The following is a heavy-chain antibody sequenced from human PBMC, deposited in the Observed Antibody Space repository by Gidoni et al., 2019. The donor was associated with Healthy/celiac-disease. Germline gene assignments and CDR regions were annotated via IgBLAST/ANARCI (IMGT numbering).Heavy chain of an antibody. Sequence: QITLKESGTTLVKPTQTLTLTCTFSGFSLSTSGVGVGWIRQPPGKALEWLALIYWDDDKRYSPSLKSRLTITKDTSKNQVVLTMTNMDPVDTATYFCAQRYCSGGSCYFDFWGQGTLVTVSS. V-gene: IGHV2-5*02. CDR1: GFSLSTSGVG. CDR2: IYWDDDK. J-gene: IGHJ4*02. D-gene: IGHD2-15*01. CDR3: AQRYCSGGSCYFDF.